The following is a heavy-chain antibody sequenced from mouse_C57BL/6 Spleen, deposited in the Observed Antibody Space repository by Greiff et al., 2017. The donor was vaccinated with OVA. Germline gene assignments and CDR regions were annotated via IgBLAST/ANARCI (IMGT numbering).Heavy chain of an antibody. CDR1: GYNFTSYW. J-gene: IGHJ3*01. Sequence: VQLQQPGAELVKPGASVKLSCKASGYNFTSYWMHWVQQRPGRGLEWIGRIDPNSGGTKYTEKIESRATLTVDNPSRTPYLQLSSLTSEDSADDKCVNHNENNECGSRDLFADWGKGTLVTVAA. D-gene: IGHD1-1*01. CDR2: IDPNSGGT. CDR3: VNHNENNECGSRDLFAD. V-gene: IGHV1-72*01.